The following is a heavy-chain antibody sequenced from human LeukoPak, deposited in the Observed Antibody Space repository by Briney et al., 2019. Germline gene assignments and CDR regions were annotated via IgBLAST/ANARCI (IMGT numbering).Heavy chain of an antibody. J-gene: IGHJ4*02. CDR1: GYTFTSYG. V-gene: IGHV1-18*01. CDR3: ARKRSGSGWLYYFDY. Sequence: ASVKVSCKASGYTFTSYGISWVRQAPGQGLEWMGWISAYNGNTNYAQKLQGRVTMTTDTSTSTAYMELRSLRSDDTAVYYCARKRSGSGWLYYFDYWGQGTLVTVSS. CDR2: ISAYNGNT. D-gene: IGHD6-19*01.